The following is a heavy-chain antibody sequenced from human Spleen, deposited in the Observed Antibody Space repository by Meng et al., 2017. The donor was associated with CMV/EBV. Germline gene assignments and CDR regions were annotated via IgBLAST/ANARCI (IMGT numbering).Heavy chain of an antibody. CDR2: IHYSGST. J-gene: IGHJ5*02. CDR3: ARLTRYNWNYEA. V-gene: IGHV4-39*01. CDR1: GGSISSSNYY. Sequence: SETLSLTCTVSGGSISSSNYYWGWVRQPPGKGLEWIGSIHYSGSTYYNLSLKSRVTISVDTSKNQFSLKLSSVTAADTAVYYCARLTRYNWNYEAWGQGTLVTSPQ. D-gene: IGHD1-7*01.